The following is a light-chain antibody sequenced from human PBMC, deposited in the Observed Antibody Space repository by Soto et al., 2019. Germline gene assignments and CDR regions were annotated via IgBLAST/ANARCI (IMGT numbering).Light chain of an antibody. Sequence: QSALTQPASVSGSPGQSITISCTGTSSDVGSYNLVSWYQQHPGKAPKLMIYEGSKRPSGVSNRFSGSKSGNTASLTISGLQAEDEADYYCCSYAAKLVFGGGTKLTVL. CDR3: CSYAAKLV. V-gene: IGLV2-23*01. CDR1: SSDVGSYNL. CDR2: EGS. J-gene: IGLJ2*01.